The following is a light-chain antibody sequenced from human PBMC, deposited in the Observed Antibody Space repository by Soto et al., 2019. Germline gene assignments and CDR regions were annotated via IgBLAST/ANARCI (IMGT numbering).Light chain of an antibody. V-gene: IGKV3-15*01. Sequence: EIVMTKSPATLSVSPGERATLSCRASENIYTNLAWYQQKPGQAPRLLFYGASTRATGLPARFSGTGSGTEFTLTISSLQSEDYAVYYCHQYNNWPPWTFGQGTKVDI. CDR2: GAS. CDR1: ENIYTN. J-gene: IGKJ1*01. CDR3: HQYNNWPPWT.